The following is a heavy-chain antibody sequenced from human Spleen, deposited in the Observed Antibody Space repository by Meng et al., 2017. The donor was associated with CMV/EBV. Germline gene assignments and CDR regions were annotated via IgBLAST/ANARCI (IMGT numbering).Heavy chain of an antibody. CDR3: TRDWDSGSYGIDV. CDR2: INSDGSST. Sequence: GESLKISCAASGFTFSSYWMHWVRQAPGKGLVWVSRINSDGSSTSYEDSVKGRFTISRDNSKNTLYLQMNSLRTEDTALYYCTRDWDSGSYGIDVWGQGTTVTVSS. V-gene: IGHV3-74*01. J-gene: IGHJ6*02. D-gene: IGHD1-14*01. CDR1: GFTFSSYW.